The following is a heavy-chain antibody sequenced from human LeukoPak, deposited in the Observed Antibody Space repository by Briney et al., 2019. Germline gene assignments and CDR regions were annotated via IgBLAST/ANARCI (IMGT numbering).Heavy chain of an antibody. D-gene: IGHD5-24*01. J-gene: IGHJ4*02. CDR1: GFTFSSYG. Sequence: GGSLGLSCAASGFTFSSYGMHWVRQVPGKGLEWVAFIRYDGSNKYYADSVKRRFTISRDNSKNTLYLQMNSLRAEDTAVYYCASRRDGYSYYFDYWGQGTLVTVSS. V-gene: IGHV3-30*02. CDR2: IRYDGSNK. CDR3: ASRRDGYSYYFDY.